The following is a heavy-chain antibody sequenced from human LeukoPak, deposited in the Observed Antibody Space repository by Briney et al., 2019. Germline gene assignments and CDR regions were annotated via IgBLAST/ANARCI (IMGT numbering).Heavy chain of an antibody. CDR1: GGSFSVYY. J-gene: IGHJ4*02. D-gene: IGHD5-18*01. Sequence: SETLSLTCAVYGGSFSVYYWSWIRQPPGKGLEWIGEINHSGSTNYNPSLKSRVAISVDTSKNQFSLKLSSVTAADTAVCYCARVRSEYSYGYEDYWGQGTLVTVSS. V-gene: IGHV4-34*01. CDR2: INHSGST. CDR3: ARVRSEYSYGYEDY.